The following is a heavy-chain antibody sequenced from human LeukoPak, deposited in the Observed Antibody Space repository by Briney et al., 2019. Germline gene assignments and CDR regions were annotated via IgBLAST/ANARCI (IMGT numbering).Heavy chain of an antibody. Sequence: SQTLSLTCTVSGGSISSADYFWSWIRQPPGKGLEWIGCIYYSGNTYYDPSLKSRITISLDTSKNQFSLNLSSVTAADTAVYYCARRDYTGSWVDYWGQGTLVTVSS. D-gene: IGHD4-11*01. V-gene: IGHV4-30-4*01. CDR3: ARRDYTGSWVDY. CDR2: IYYSGNT. J-gene: IGHJ4*02. CDR1: GGSISSADYF.